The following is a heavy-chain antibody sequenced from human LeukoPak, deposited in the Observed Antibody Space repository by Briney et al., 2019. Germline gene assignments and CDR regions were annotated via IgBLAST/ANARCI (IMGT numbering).Heavy chain of an antibody. V-gene: IGHV3-48*01. D-gene: IGHD4-17*01. CDR3: ARDQDYGFTY. CDR1: GFTFSSYN. CDR2: ITGSGTDI. Sequence: GGSLRLSCAASGFTFSSYNMNWVRQAPGKGPEWISWITGSGTDIIYADSVKGRFTISRDNAKNSLYLQMNSLRAKDTAVYYCARDQDYGFTYWGQGTLVTVSS. J-gene: IGHJ4*02.